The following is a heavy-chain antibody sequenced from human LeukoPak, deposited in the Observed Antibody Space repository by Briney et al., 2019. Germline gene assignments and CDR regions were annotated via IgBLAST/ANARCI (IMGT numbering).Heavy chain of an antibody. CDR1: GFTFSDYY. J-gene: IGHJ4*02. CDR2: ISSSSSYT. V-gene: IGHV3-11*03. Sequence: KPGGSLRLSCAASGFTFSDYYMSWIRQAPGRGLEWVSYISSSSSYTDYADSVKGRFTISRDNSKSTLYLDLTTLTSDDTAIYYCATELGRKASLDNWGQGTLLTVSS. CDR3: ATELGRKASLDN. D-gene: IGHD6-13*01.